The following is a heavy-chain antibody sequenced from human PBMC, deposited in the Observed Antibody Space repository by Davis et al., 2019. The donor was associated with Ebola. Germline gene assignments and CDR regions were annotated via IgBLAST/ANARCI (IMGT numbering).Heavy chain of an antibody. J-gene: IGHJ5*02. D-gene: IGHD2-21*01. CDR1: GFLFSSYG. CDR3: ARDKFSIVDGGFDP. Sequence: GESLKISCAASGFLFSSYGMHWVRQAPGKGLEWVAFIRYDGNKEYYGDSVKGRFTISRDNAKNSLYLQMNSLRDEDTAVYYCARDKFSIVDGGFDPWGQGTLVIVSS. V-gene: IGHV3-30*02. CDR2: IRYDGNKE.